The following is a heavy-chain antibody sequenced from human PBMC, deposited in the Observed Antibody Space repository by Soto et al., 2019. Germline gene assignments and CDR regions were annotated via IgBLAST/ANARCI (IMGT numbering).Heavy chain of an antibody. CDR1: GYTFTTYY. CDR3: AASIFYYGMDV. J-gene: IGHJ6*02. V-gene: IGHV1-46*01. Sequence: ASLKVSCKASGYTFTTYYIHWVRQAPGQGLEWMGIVNCRGGSTSYARKFQGRVTLTRDTSTSTVFMELSSLKASDTAIYYCAASIFYYGMDVWGQGTTVTVSS. CDR2: VNCRGGST.